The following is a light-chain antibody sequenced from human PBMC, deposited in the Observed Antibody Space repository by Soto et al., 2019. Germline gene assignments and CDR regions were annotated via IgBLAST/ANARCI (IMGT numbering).Light chain of an antibody. CDR3: QQANSFPLT. CDR1: QSVSSN. Sequence: EIVMTQSPATLSVSPGERATLSCRASQSVSSNLAWYQQKPGQAPSLLIYGASTRATGTPARFSGSGSGTEFTLTISSLQPEDFATYYCQQANSFPLTFGGGTKVEIK. CDR2: GAS. J-gene: IGKJ4*01. V-gene: IGKV3-15*01.